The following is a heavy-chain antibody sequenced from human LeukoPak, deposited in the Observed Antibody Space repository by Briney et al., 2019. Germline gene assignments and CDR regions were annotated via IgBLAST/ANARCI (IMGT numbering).Heavy chain of an antibody. V-gene: IGHV1-69*05. CDR3: ARIVSGSYGAFDI. CDR2: IIPIFGTA. Sequence: ASVKVSCKASGGTFSSYAISWVRQAPGQGLEWMGGIIPIFGTANYAQKFQGRVTITTDESTSTAYMELSSLRSEDTAVYYCARIVSGSYGAFDIWGQGTMVTVSS. D-gene: IGHD1-26*01. CDR1: GGTFSSYA. J-gene: IGHJ3*02.